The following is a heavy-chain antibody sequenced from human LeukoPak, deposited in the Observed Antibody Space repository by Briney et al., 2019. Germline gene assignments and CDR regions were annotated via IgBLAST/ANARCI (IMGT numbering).Heavy chain of an antibody. Sequence: PGGSLKLSCAASGFTFSGSAIHWVRQASGKGLEWVGRIRSKANSYATAYAASVKGRFTVSRDDSKNTAYLQMNSLKTEDTAVYYCAREDCSSTSCYWRVRSWFDPWGQGTLVTVSS. CDR2: IRSKANSYAT. J-gene: IGHJ5*02. CDR1: GFTFSGSA. CDR3: AREDCSSTSCYWRVRSWFDP. V-gene: IGHV3-73*01. D-gene: IGHD2-2*01.